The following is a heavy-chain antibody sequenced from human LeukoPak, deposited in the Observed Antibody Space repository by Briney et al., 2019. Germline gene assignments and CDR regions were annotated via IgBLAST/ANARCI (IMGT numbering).Heavy chain of an antibody. D-gene: IGHD3/OR15-3a*01. CDR3: AKDLRMWTQYYFDY. CDR2: ISYDGSNK. Sequence: HPGGSLRLSCAASGFTFSSYGMHWVRQAPGKGLEWVAVISYDGSNKYYADSVKGRFTISRDNSKNTLYLQMNSLRAEDTAVYYCAKDLRMWTQYYFDYWGQGTLVTVSS. V-gene: IGHV3-30*18. CDR1: GFTFSSYG. J-gene: IGHJ4*02.